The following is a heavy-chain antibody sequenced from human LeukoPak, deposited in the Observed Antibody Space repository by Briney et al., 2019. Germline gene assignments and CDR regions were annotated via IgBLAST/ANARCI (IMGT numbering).Heavy chain of an antibody. CDR1: GFTFSSYA. V-gene: IGHV3-23*01. J-gene: IGHJ4*02. CDR3: ARDGHDVAGTLYDFDY. CDR2: ISGSGGST. D-gene: IGHD6-19*01. Sequence: GGSLRLSCAASGFTFSSYAMSWVRQAPGKGLEWVSAISGSGGSTYYADSVKGRFTISRDNSRNTLYLQMNSLRAEDTAVYYCARDGHDVAGTLYDFDYWGQGTLVTVSS.